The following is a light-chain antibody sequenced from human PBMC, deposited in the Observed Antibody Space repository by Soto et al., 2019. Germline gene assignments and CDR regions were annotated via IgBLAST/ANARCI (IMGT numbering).Light chain of an antibody. CDR1: QYIDSD. CDR2: DAS. V-gene: IGKV3-11*01. J-gene: IGKJ5*01. Sequence: EIVLTQSPGTLSLSPGERATISCRATQYIDSDLAWYQQRPGQARRLVIDDASARASGIPGRFSGSGAGTDFTRTIASLEPEDFAIYYCQHRADWSPITFCRGVRLEIK. CDR3: QHRADWSPIT.